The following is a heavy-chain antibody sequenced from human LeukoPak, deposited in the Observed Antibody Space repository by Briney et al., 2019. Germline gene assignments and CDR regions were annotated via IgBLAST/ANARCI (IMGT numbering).Heavy chain of an antibody. J-gene: IGHJ4*02. CDR1: GGSISSSSYY. CDR3: ARGDCSGGSCYLFDY. Sequence: SETLSLTCTVSGGSISSSSYYWGWIRQPPGKGLEWIGSIYYSGSTYYNPSLKSRVTISVDTSKSQFSLKLSSVTAADTAVYYCARGDCSGGSCYLFDYWGQGALVTVSS. D-gene: IGHD2-15*01. CDR2: IYYSGST. V-gene: IGHV4-39*01.